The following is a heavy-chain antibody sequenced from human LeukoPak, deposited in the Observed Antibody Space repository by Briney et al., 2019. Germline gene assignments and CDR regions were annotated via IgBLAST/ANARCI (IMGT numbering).Heavy chain of an antibody. D-gene: IGHD4-23*01. Sequence: DPGGSLRLSCAASGFSFTIYAMSWVRQAPGKGLEWVSAISPGGDTIYYLDSVKGRFTISRDNSKNTLYLQMNSLRAEDTVVYYCARRATVVGPAPFDHWGQGTLVTVSS. CDR2: ISPGGDTI. V-gene: IGHV3-23*01. CDR1: GFSFTIYA. J-gene: IGHJ4*02. CDR3: ARRATVVGPAPFDH.